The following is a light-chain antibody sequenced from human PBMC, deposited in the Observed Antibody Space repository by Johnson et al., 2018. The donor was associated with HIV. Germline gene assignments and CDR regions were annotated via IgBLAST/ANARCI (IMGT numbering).Light chain of an antibody. CDR3: GTWDSSLSAGGV. J-gene: IGLJ1*01. CDR2: ENN. V-gene: IGLV1-51*02. CDR1: SSKIGNNY. Sequence: QSVLTQPPSVSAAPGQKVTISCSGSSSKIGNNYVSWYQQLPGTAPKLLIYENNKRPSGIPDRFSGSKSGTSATLDITGLQTGDEADYYCGTWDSSLSAGGVVGTGTNVTVL.